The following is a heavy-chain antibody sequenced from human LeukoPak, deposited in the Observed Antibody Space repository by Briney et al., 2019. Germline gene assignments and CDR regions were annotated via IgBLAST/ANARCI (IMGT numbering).Heavy chain of an antibody. J-gene: IGHJ4*02. V-gene: IGHV4-31*03. CDR1: GGSISSGGYY. CDR3: AREARGWEADY. CDR2: IYYSGST. D-gene: IGHD6-19*01. Sequence: SETLSLTCTVSGGSISSGGYYWSWIRQHPGKGLEWNGYIYYSGSTYYNPSLKSRVTISVDTSKNQFSLKLSSVTAADTAVYYCAREARGWEADYWGQGTLVTVSS.